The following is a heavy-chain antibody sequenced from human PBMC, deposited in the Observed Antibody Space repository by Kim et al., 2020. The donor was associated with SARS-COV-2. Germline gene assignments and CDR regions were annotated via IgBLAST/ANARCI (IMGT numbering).Heavy chain of an antibody. CDR2: IGSAGDT. V-gene: IGHV3-13*04. CDR3: ARKRPITGLDV. Sequence: GGFLRLSCAASEFTLSDYDIHWVRQATGKGLEWVSGIGSAGDTHYSDSAKGRFTISRENAGNSVYLQINSLKAGDTAIYYCARKRPITGLDVWGQGTTVTVSS. J-gene: IGHJ6*02. D-gene: IGHD3-3*01. CDR1: EFTLSDYD.